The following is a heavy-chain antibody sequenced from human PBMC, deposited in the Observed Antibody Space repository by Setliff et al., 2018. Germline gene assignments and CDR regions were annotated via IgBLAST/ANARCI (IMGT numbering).Heavy chain of an antibody. J-gene: IGHJ4*02. V-gene: IGHV1-18*01. CDR2: ISAYNGNT. D-gene: IGHD6-19*01. Sequence: GASVKVSCKASGYTFTRYAISWVRQAPGQGPEWMGWISAYNGNTNYALKLQDRVIMTADTSTNTVCLDLRSLRSDDSAMYYCTRGQRAWSYWGQGTLVTVSS. CDR3: TRGQRAWSY. CDR1: GYTFTRYA.